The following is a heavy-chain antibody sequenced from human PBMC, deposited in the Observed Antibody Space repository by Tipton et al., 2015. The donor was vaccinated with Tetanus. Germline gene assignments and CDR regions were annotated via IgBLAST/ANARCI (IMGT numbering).Heavy chain of an antibody. CDR3: ARDGFYYGSGSYYRAF. CDR1: GFSFSTYG. D-gene: IGHD3-10*01. Sequence: SLRLSCAASGFSFSTYGMHWVRQAPGKGLEWVALVAYDGNNKYYADSVKGRFTISRDNSKDTLYLQMNSLRPEDTAVYHCARDGFYYGSGSYYRAFWGQGTLVTVSP. CDR2: VAYDGNNK. V-gene: IGHV3-30*12. J-gene: IGHJ4*02.